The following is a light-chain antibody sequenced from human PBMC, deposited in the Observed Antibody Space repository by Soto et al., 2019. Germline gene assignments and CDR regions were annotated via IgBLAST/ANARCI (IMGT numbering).Light chain of an antibody. J-gene: IGKJ5*01. CDR1: QGISSY. Sequence: DIQLTQSPSFLSASVGDRVTITCRASQGISSYLAWYQQKPGKAPNLLIYAASTLQSGVPQMFSGSASVTEFTLTISSLEPEDFATNFCQQLNSYAITFLDGTRLE. CDR2: AAS. V-gene: IGKV1-9*01. CDR3: QQLNSYAIT.